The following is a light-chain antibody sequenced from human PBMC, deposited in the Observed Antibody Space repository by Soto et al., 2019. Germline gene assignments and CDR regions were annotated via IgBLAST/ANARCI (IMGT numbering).Light chain of an antibody. Sequence: LTQPPSASGCSRQSVTISCTGTSSDVGGYNYVSWYQQHPGKAPKLMIYEVSKRPSGVPDRFSGSKSGNTASLTVSGLQAEDEADYYCSSYAGSNNYVFGTGTKVTVL. V-gene: IGLV2-8*01. J-gene: IGLJ1*01. CDR1: SSDVGGYNY. CDR2: EVS. CDR3: SSYAGSNNYV.